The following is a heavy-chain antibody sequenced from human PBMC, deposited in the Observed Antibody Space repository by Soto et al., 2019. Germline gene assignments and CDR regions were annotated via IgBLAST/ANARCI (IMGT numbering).Heavy chain of an antibody. CDR2: IYYSGST. V-gene: IGHV4-31*03. J-gene: IGHJ4*02. CDR3: ARSRNYGHYFDY. Sequence: TLSLNCTVSVGSISSGGYYWSWIRQHPGKGLEWIGYIYYSGSTYYNPSLKSRVTISVDTSKNQFSLKLSSVTAADTAVYYCARSRNYGHYFDYWGQGTLVTVSS. D-gene: IGHD1-7*01. CDR1: VGSISSGGYY.